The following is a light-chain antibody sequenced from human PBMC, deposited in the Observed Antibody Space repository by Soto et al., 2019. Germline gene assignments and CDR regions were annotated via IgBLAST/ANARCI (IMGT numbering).Light chain of an antibody. V-gene: IGKV1-39*01. J-gene: IGKJ4*01. CDR2: GAS. CDR3: QQGYSTLLS. Sequence: DIEMTQSPSSLSASVGDRVIITCRASQSISTYLNWYQQKGGKAPKLLIHGASGLQSGVPLRFSGSGSGTDFTLTISSLQPEDFATYYCQQGYSTLLSFGGGTTVELK. CDR1: QSISTY.